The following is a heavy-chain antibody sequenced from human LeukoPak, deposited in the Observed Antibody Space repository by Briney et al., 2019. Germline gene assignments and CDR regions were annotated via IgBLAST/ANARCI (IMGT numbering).Heavy chain of an antibody. Sequence: RGSLRLSCAASGFTFTTYSMNRVPQAPGNGLKCVSAISSSISFIYYADTLKGRFTIPRDNAKYSLYLQMNSLRAEDTAVYYCSRDGSSWFDPWGQGTLVTVSS. CDR2: ISSSISFI. CDR3: SRDGSSWFDP. D-gene: IGHD1-1*01. CDR1: GFTFTTYS. V-gene: IGHV3-21*01. J-gene: IGHJ5*02.